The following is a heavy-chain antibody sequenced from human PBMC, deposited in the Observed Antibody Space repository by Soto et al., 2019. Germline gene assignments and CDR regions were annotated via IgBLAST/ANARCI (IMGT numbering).Heavy chain of an antibody. CDR2: VYHTGTT. D-gene: IGHD6-13*01. V-gene: IGHV4-59*01. J-gene: IGHJ4*02. CDR3: ARDMSGGSSWYEFDS. CDR1: GDSIRSSY. Sequence: KTSETLSLTCTVSGDSIRSSYWSWVRQAPGRGLEWIGYVYHTGTTNSKPSLKSRVTISADTSKNLFSLKLMSVTPADTAVYFCARDMSGGSSWYEFDSWGPGTLVTVSS.